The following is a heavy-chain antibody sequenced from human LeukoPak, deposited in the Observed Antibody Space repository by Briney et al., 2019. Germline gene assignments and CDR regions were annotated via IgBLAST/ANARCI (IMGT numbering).Heavy chain of an antibody. CDR1: GFTFSSYW. CDR2: IKPDGTTK. J-gene: IGHJ4*02. Sequence: GGSLRLSCAASGFTFSSYWMSWVRQAPGKGLEWVANIKPDGTTKFYVDSVKGRFTISRDNALNSLYLQMNSLRAEDTAIYYCARSIPYGTTWYGRSDDWGQGTLVTVSS. V-gene: IGHV3-7*03. CDR3: ARSIPYGTTWYGRSDD. D-gene: IGHD6-13*01.